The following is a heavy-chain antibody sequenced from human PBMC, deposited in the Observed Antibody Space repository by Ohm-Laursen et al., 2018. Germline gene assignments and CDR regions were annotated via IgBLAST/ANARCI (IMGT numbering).Heavy chain of an antibody. CDR3: AKDSRQIVGARGLDAFDI. CDR1: EFNFNTYA. Sequence: SLRLSCAASEFNFNTYAMSWVRQAPGKGLEWVSGIIGSGDKTYHADSVKGRFTISRDNSKNTLYLQMNSLRAEDTAVYYCAKDSRQIVGARGLDAFDIWGQGTMVTVSS. CDR2: IIGSGDKT. D-gene: IGHD1-26*01. V-gene: IGHV3-23*01. J-gene: IGHJ3*02.